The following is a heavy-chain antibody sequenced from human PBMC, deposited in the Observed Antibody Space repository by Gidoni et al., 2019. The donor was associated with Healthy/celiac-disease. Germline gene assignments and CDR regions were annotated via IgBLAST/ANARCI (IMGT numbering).Heavy chain of an antibody. CDR3: ARDLKVVAANNWFDP. J-gene: IGHJ5*02. V-gene: IGHV3-30-3*01. D-gene: IGHD2-15*01. CDR2: ISYDGSNK. CDR1: GFTFRSYA. Sequence: QVQLVESGGGVVQPGRSLRLSCAASGFTFRSYAMHWVRQAPGKGLEWVAVISYDGSNKYYADSVKGRFTISRDNSKNTLYLQMNSLRAEDTAVYYCARDLKVVAANNWFDPWGQGTLVTVSS.